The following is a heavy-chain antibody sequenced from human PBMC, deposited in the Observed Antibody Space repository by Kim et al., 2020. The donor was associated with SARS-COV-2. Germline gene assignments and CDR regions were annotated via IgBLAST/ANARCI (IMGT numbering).Heavy chain of an antibody. CDR3: ARDWLRYFDWLQPGNWFDP. CDR1: GYTFTSYA. D-gene: IGHD3-9*01. CDR2: INAGNGNT. Sequence: ASVKVSCKASGYTFTSYAMHWVRQAPGQRLEWMGWINAGNGNTKYSQKFQGRVTITRDTSASTAYMELSSLRSEDTAVYYCARDWLRYFDWLQPGNWFDPWGQGTLGPVSS. V-gene: IGHV1-3*01. J-gene: IGHJ5*02.